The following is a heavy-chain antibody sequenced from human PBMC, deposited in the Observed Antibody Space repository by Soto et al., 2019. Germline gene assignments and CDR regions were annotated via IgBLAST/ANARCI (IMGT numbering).Heavy chain of an antibody. CDR1: GFTFDDYA. D-gene: IGHD3-3*01. J-gene: IGHJ3*02. Sequence: EVQLVESGGGLVQPGRSLRLSCAASGFTFDDYAMHWVRQAPGKGLEWVSGISWNSGSIGYADSVKGRFTISRDNAKNSLYLQMNSLRAEDTALYYCAKVRVVIIADAFDIWDQGTMVTVSS. CDR3: AKVRVVIIADAFDI. V-gene: IGHV3-9*01. CDR2: ISWNSGSI.